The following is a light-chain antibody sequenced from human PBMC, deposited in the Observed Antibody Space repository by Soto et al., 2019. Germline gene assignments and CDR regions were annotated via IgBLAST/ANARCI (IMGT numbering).Light chain of an antibody. V-gene: IGLV1-44*01. CDR2: HND. J-gene: IGLJ3*02. CDR1: SSNIGGNT. CDR3: AVWDDSLHGPV. Sequence: QSVLTQPPSVSAAPGQNVTISCSGISSNIGGNTVNWYQQVPGTAPKLLIYHNDRRPSGVPDRFSGSKSGTSASLAISGLQSADEADYYCAVWDDSLHGPVFGGGTQLTVL.